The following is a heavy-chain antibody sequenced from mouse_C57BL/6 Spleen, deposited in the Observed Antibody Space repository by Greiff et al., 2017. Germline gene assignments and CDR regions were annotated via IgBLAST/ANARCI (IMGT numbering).Heavy chain of an antibody. CDR3: ARGNYDYDGDWYFDV. Sequence: QVQLQQPGAELVRPGSSVKLSCKASGYTFTSYWMDWVKQRPGQGLEWIGNIYPSDSETHYNQKFKDKATLTVDKSSSTAYMQLSSLTSEDSAVYYCARGNYDYDGDWYFDVWGTGTTVTVSS. D-gene: IGHD2-4*01. CDR1: GYTFTSYW. V-gene: IGHV1-61*01. J-gene: IGHJ1*03. CDR2: IYPSDSET.